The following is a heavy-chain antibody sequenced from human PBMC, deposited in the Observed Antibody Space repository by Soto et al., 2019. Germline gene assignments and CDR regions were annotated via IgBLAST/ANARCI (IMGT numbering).Heavy chain of an antibody. Sequence: QITLNESGPTVVKPAETLTLTCTFSGFSLTTSGVGVGWIRQSPGKAPEWLARIYWDDDKRYSASLKSRLTITKDPSKNQVVLTMASVDPADTATYYCAHRILRTVFGLVTTTAIYFDFWGQGTPVVVSS. V-gene: IGHV2-5*02. D-gene: IGHD3-3*01. CDR2: IYWDDDK. J-gene: IGHJ4*02. CDR1: GFSLTTSGVG. CDR3: AHRILRTVFGLVTTTAIYFDF.